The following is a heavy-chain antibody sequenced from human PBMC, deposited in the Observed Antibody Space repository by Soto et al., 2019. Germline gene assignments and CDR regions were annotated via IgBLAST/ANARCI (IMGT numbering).Heavy chain of an antibody. V-gene: IGHV3-30-3*01. CDR3: ATFLLVGAFDI. D-gene: IGHD1-26*01. CDR2: ISYDESHK. Sequence: PGGSLRLSCASSEFTFSNYVIHWVRQAPGKGLEWVAVISYDESHKYYADSVKGRFTISRDNFKNTLYLQMNSLRAEDTAVYYCATFLLVGAFDIWGQGTMVTVSS. CDR1: EFTFSNYV. J-gene: IGHJ3*02.